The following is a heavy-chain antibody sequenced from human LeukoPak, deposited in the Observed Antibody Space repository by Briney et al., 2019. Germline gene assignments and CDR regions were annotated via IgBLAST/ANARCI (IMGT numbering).Heavy chain of an antibody. CDR2: ISYDGSNK. D-gene: IGHD6-19*01. CDR1: GFTFSSYG. Sequence: PGRSLRLSCAASGFTFSSYGMHWVRQAPGKGLEWVAVISYDGSNKYYADSVKGRFTISRDNSKNTLYLQMNSLRAEDTAVYYCAKRTTPFRRIAVAGSQNCFDYWGQGTLVTVSS. CDR3: AKRTTPFRRIAVAGSQNCFDY. V-gene: IGHV3-30*18. J-gene: IGHJ4*02.